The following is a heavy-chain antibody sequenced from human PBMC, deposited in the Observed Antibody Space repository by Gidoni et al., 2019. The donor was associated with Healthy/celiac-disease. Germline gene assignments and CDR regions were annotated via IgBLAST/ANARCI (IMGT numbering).Heavy chain of an antibody. J-gene: IGHJ4*02. CDR1: GFTFSSYA. D-gene: IGHD3-22*01. V-gene: IGHV3-23*01. CDR3: AKVTYYYDSSGYYFDY. Sequence: EVQLLESGGGLVQPGGSLRLSCAASGFTFSSYAMSWVRQAPGKGLEWVSAIIGSGGSTYYADAVKGRFTISRDNSKNTLYLQMNSLRAEDTAVYYCAKVTYYYDSSGYYFDYWGQGTLVTVSS. CDR2: IIGSGGST.